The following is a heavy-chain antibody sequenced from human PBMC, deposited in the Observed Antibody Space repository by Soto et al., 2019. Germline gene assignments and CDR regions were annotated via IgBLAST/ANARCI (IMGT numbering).Heavy chain of an antibody. D-gene: IGHD1-26*01. CDR2: ISAGGDGT. Sequence: EVQLLESGGDLVQPGGSLRLSCAASGFSFRSYAMGWVRQAPGKGLNWVSSISAGGDGTYYADSVKGRFTISRDNSKNPVYLQMTSLRADDTAVYYCADGVSYPYYWGPGTLVTVSS. V-gene: IGHV3-23*01. CDR1: GFSFRSYA. J-gene: IGHJ4*02. CDR3: ADGVSYPYY.